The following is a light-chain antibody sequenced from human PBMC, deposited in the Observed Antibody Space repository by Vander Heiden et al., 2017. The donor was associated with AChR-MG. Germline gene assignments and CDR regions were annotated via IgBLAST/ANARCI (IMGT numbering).Light chain of an antibody. J-gene: IGLJ2*01. Sequence: QSVLTQPSSASGTPGPSVTIPCSGSSPNIGRNSLHWYQPPPGTAPHPPTARNGRRPSGVPDGFSGAKSGTSASLAINGLQSEDEADYYCAAWDDSLKGVFGGGTKLTVL. CDR1: SPNIGRNS. CDR2: RNG. V-gene: IGLV1-44*01. CDR3: AAWDDSLKGV.